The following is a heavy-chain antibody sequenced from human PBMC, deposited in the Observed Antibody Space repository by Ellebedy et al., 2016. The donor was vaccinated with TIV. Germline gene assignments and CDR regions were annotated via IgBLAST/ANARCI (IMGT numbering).Heavy chain of an antibody. Sequence: ASVKVSCKASGDTLTNYYMHWVRQAPGQGLEWMGIVNPSGGSTSYAQRFQGRVSMTRDTSTSTVYMELNSLRSEDTAVYYCARGGWLRFGSIRYLNYWGQGTLVTVSS. CDR3: ARGGWLRFGSIRYLNY. D-gene: IGHD5-12*01. V-gene: IGHV1-46*01. CDR1: GDTLTNYY. CDR2: VNPSGGST. J-gene: IGHJ4*02.